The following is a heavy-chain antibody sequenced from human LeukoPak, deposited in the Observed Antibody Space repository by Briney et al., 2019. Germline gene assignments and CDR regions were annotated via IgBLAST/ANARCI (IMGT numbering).Heavy chain of an antibody. D-gene: IGHD3-22*01. CDR3: AASYYYDSSFSWFDP. CDR1: GFTFTSSA. V-gene: IGHV1-58*02. Sequence: TSVQLSCKASGFTFTSSAMQWVRQARGQRLEWIGWIVVGSGNTNYAQKFQERVTITRDMSTSTAYMELSSLRSEDTAVYYCAASYYYDSSFSWFDPWGQGTLVTVSS. CDR2: IVVGSGNT. J-gene: IGHJ5*02.